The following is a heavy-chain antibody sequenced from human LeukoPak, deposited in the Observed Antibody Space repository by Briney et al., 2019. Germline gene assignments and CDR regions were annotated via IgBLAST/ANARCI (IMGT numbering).Heavy chain of an antibody. CDR3: ARDLGLTISDNWFNP. Sequence: SETLSLTCTVSDYSISSGYFWTWIRQPPGKGLEWIGSIFHTGSSYYNPSLKSPVAISVDTSKNQFSLELSSVTAADTAVYYCARDLGLTISDNWFNPWGQGTLVTVSS. D-gene: IGHD3-3*01. CDR2: IFHTGSS. CDR1: DYSISSGYF. J-gene: IGHJ5*02. V-gene: IGHV4-38-2*02.